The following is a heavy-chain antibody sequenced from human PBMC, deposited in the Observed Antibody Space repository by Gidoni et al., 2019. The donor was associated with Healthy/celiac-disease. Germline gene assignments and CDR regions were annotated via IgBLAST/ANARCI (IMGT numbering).Heavy chain of an antibody. CDR1: GGTFSRYA. V-gene: IGHV1-69*06. CDR2: IIPIFGTA. J-gene: IGHJ4*02. Sequence: QVQLVQSGAEVKKPGSSVKVSCKASGGTFSRYAISWVRQAPGQGLEWMGGIIPIFGTANYAQKFQGRVTITADKSTSTAYMELSSLRSEDTAVYYCARSYYYDSSGYYVYFDYWGQGTLVTVSS. CDR3: ARSYYYDSSGYYVYFDY. D-gene: IGHD3-22*01.